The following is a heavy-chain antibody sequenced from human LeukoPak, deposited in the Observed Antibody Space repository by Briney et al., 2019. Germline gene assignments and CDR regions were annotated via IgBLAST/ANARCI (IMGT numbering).Heavy chain of an antibody. Sequence: GASVKVSYKASGYTFTSYYMHWVRQAPGQGLEWMGIINPSGGSTSYAQKFRGRVTMTRDTSTSTVYMELSSLRSEDTAVYYCARAGGNSHLDYWGQGTLVTVSS. D-gene: IGHD4-23*01. V-gene: IGHV1-46*01. J-gene: IGHJ4*02. CDR1: GYTFTSYY. CDR3: ARAGGNSHLDY. CDR2: INPSGGST.